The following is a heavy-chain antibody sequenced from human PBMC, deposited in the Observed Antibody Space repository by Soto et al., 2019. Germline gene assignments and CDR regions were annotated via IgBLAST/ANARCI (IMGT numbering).Heavy chain of an antibody. CDR3: ARTTTVAGTPEFDY. CDR1: GFTFSSFS. CDR2: ISYDGSNK. Sequence: QVQLVESGGGVVQPGRSLRLSCAASGFTFSSFSLHWVRQAPGKGLEWLALISYDGSNKYNADSVKGRFAISRVNSKNTLYLQVNSLRPEDTAVYYCARTTTVAGTPEFDYWGQGTLVTVSS. D-gene: IGHD6-19*01. J-gene: IGHJ4*02. V-gene: IGHV3-30*09.